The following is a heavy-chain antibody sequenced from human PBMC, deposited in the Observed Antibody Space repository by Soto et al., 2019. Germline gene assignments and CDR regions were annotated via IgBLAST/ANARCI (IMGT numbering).Heavy chain of an antibody. J-gene: IGHJ4*02. V-gene: IGHV3-21*01. CDR1: GFTFSSYS. CDR3: ARVVVVPAAGIDY. Sequence: EVQLVESGGGLVKPGGSLRLSCAASGFTFSSYSMNLVRQAPGKWLEWVSTISSSSNYIYYADSVKGRFTISKDNTKNSLYLQMNSLRAEDTAVYYCARVVVVPAAGIDYWGQGTLVTVSS. CDR2: ISSSSNYI. D-gene: IGHD2-2*01.